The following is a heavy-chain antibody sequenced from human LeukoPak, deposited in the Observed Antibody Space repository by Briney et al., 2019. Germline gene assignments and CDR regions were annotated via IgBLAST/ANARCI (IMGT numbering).Heavy chain of an antibody. D-gene: IGHD3-22*01. CDR3: ANQYYYDSSGYYPFDY. Sequence: GGSLRLSCAASGFTFSSYWMSWVRQAPGKGLGWVASIKQDGTEKYYVDSAKGRFTISRDNAKNSLYLQMNSLRAKDTAVYYCANQYYYDSSGYYPFDYWGQGTLVTVSS. J-gene: IGHJ4*02. CDR1: GFTFSSYW. V-gene: IGHV3-7*01. CDR2: IKQDGTEK.